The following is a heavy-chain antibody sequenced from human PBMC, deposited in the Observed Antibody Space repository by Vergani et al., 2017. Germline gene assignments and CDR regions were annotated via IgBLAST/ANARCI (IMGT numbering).Heavy chain of an antibody. CDR1: GFTFSAYW. CDR3: VKDIAASGNYWYFDL. J-gene: IGHJ2*01. Sequence: VQLEESGGGVVQPGRSLRLSCAASGFTFSAYWMNWVRQAPGKGLEWVANIKQDGSEKYYVDSVKGRFTISRDNAKNSLYLQMNSLRAEDTALYYCVKDIAASGNYWYFDLWGRGTLVTVSS. CDR2: IKQDGSEK. V-gene: IGHV3-7*03. D-gene: IGHD6-13*01.